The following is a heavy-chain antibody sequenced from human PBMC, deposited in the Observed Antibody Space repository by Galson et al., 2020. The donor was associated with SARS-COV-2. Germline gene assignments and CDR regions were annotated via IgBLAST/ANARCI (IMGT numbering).Heavy chain of an antibody. CDR2: ISYDGSNK. J-gene: IGHJ6*03. V-gene: IGHV3-30*01. CDR3: AREDYYYYMDV. CDR1: GFTFSSYA. Sequence: GESLKISCAASGFTFSSYAMHWVRQAPGKGLEWVAVISYDGSNKYYADSVKGRFTISRDNSKNTLYLQMNSLRAEDTAVYYCAREDYYYYMDVGGKGSTVTVSS.